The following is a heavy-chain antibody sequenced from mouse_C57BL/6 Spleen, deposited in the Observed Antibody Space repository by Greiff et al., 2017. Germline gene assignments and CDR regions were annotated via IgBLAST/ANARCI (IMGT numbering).Heavy chain of an antibody. V-gene: IGHV6-3*01. CDR1: GFTFSNYW. J-gene: IGHJ2*01. CDR2: IRLKSDNYAT. Sequence: EVKLMESGGGLVQPGGSMKLSCVASGFTFSNYWMNWVRQSPEKGLEWVAQIRLKSDNYATHYAESVKGRFTISRDDSKSSVYLQMNNLRAEDTGIYYCTGGGPYYFDYWGQGTTLTVSS. CDR3: TGGGPYYFDY.